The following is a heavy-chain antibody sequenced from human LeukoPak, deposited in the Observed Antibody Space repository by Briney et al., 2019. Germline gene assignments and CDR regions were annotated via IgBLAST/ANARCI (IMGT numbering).Heavy chain of an antibody. Sequence: GGSLRLSCAASGFTFSSYSMNWVRQAPGKGLEWVSSISSSSSYIYYADSVKGRFTISRDNSKNTLYLQMNSLRAEDKAVYYCARALLWFGELSGFDYWGQGTLVTVSS. D-gene: IGHD3-10*01. J-gene: IGHJ4*02. V-gene: IGHV3-21*01. CDR3: ARALLWFGELSGFDY. CDR1: GFTFSSYS. CDR2: ISSSSSYI.